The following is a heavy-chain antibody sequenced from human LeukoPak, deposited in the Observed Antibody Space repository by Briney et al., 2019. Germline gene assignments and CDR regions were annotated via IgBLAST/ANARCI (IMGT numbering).Heavy chain of an antibody. CDR2: IYYSGST. J-gene: IGHJ4*02. CDR3: AVLRDFWSGYYAGYFDY. Sequence: NTSETLSLXCTVSGGSISSSSYYWGWIRQPPGKGLEWIGSIYYSGSTYYNPSLKSRVTISVDTSKNQFSLKLSSVTAADTAVYYCAVLRDFWSGYYAGYFDYWGQGTLVTVSS. CDR1: GGSISSSSYY. V-gene: IGHV4-39*01. D-gene: IGHD3-3*01.